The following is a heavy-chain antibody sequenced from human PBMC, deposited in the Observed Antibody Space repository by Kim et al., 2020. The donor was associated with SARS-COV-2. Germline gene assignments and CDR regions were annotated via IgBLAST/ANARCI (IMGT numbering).Heavy chain of an antibody. D-gene: IGHD3-10*01. CDR3: ARGDYYYYKFSDF. CDR1: GYDFSNYW. Sequence: GESLKISCEGFGYDFSNYWIAWVRQRPGKGLEWMGIIYPGDSDTRYNPSFQGQVTISADKSINTAYLQWGSLKASDTAMYYCARGDYYYYKFSDFWGQGTLVTVSA. J-gene: IGHJ4*02. V-gene: IGHV5-51*01. CDR2: IYPGDSDT.